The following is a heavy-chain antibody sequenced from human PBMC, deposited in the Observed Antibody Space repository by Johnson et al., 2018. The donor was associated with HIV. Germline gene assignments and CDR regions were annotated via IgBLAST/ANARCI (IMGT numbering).Heavy chain of an antibody. D-gene: IGHD3-16*01. CDR3: ARGRYYDYVWGSYQEEGDI. CDR1: GFTFSSYW. V-gene: IGHV3-74*02. Sequence: VQLVESGGGLVQPGGSLRLSCAASGFTFSSYWMHWVRQAPGKGLVWVSRINSYGSSTSYADSVKGRFTISRDNAKNTLYLQMNSLRAEDTAVYYCARGRYYDYVWGSYQEEGDIWGQGTMVTVSS. CDR2: INSYGSST. J-gene: IGHJ3*02.